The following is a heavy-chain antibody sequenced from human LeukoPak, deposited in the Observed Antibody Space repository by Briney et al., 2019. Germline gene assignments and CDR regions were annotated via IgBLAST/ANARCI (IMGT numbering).Heavy chain of an antibody. V-gene: IGHV4-34*01. CDR3: ARDLPVYDYVWGSYYMDV. D-gene: IGHD3-16*01. J-gene: IGHJ6*03. CDR2: INHSGST. CDR1: GGSFSGYY. Sequence: SETLSLTCAVYGGSFSGYYWSWLRQPPGKGLEWIGEINHSGSTNYNPSLKSRVTISVDTSKNQFSLKLSSVTAADTAVYYCARDLPVYDYVWGSYYMDVWGKGTTVTVSS.